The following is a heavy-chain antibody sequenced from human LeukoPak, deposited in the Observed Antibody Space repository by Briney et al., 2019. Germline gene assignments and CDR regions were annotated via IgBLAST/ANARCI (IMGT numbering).Heavy chain of an antibody. CDR1: GGSFSGYD. V-gene: IGHV4-34*01. CDR2: VNPSGNT. Sequence: SETLSLTCAVHGGSFSGYDWHWIRQPPGKGLEWIGEVNPSGNTNYNPSLKSRVTISVDTSKNQFSLNLSSVTAADTAVYYCARGVFDGSYFACWGQGTPVTVSS. J-gene: IGHJ4*02. CDR3: ARGVFDGSYFAC. D-gene: IGHD1-26*01.